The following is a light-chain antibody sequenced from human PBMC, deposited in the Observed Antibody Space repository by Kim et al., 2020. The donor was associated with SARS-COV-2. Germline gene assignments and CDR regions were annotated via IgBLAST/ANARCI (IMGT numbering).Light chain of an antibody. V-gene: IGKV4-1*01. Sequence: RTTTNCKSSQSVLYSSNNKSYLAWCKQKPRQPPKLLIYWASTRESGVPDRFSGGESGTDFTLTISSLQAEDVTVYYCQQYYSTPHTFGQGTKLEI. CDR3: QQYYSTPHT. J-gene: IGKJ2*01. CDR1: QSVLYSSNNKSY. CDR2: WAS.